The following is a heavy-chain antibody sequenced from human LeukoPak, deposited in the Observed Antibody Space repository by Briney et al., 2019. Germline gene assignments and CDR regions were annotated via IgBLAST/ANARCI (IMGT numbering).Heavy chain of an antibody. V-gene: IGHV3-23*01. Sequence: GGSLRLSCAVSGITLSNYGMTWVRQAPGKGLEWVAGISDTGGRTNYADSVKGRFTISRDNPKNTLYLQMNSLRAEDTAVYYCATGVPLQVGATNKDYYYYYGMDVWGQGTTVTVSS. CDR1: GITLSNYG. D-gene: IGHD1-26*01. J-gene: IGHJ6*02. CDR2: ISDTGGRT. CDR3: ATGVPLQVGATNKDYYYYYGMDV.